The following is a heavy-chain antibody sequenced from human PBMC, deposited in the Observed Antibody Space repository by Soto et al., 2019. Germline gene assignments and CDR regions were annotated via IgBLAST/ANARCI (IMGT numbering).Heavy chain of an antibody. CDR3: ARELIVVVPAATLYYYYGMDV. Sequence: EVQLVESGGGLVQPGGSLRLSCAASGFTFSSYSMNWVRQAPGKGLEWVSYISSSSSTIYYADSVKGRFTISRDNAKNSLYLQMNSLRDEDTAVYYCARELIVVVPAATLYYYYGMDVWGQGTTVTVSS. D-gene: IGHD2-2*01. J-gene: IGHJ6*02. V-gene: IGHV3-48*02. CDR1: GFTFSSYS. CDR2: ISSSSSTI.